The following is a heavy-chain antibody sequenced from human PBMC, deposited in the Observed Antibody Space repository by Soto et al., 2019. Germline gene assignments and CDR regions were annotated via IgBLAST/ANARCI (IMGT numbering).Heavy chain of an antibody. Sequence: EVQLVESGGGLIQPGGSLRLSCAASGFTVSSNYMSWVRQAPGKGLEWVSVIYSGGSTYYADSVKGRFTISRDNSKNRLYLQMNSLRAEDTAVYYCAMCGREVRGVIPNYYYYGMDVWGQGTTVTVSS. CDR2: IYSGGST. V-gene: IGHV3-53*01. D-gene: IGHD3-10*01. CDR1: GFTVSSNY. J-gene: IGHJ6*02. CDR3: AMCGREVRGVIPNYYYYGMDV.